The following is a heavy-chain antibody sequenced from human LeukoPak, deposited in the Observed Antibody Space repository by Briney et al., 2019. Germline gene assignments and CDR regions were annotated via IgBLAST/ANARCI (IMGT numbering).Heavy chain of an antibody. V-gene: IGHV3-21*01. Sequence: GGSLRLSCSVSGFIFRDFSMNWVRQAPGKGLEWVSSISSSSSYIYYADSVKGRFTISRDNSKNTLYLQMNSLRAEDTAVYYCAKGPTQLWFEYYYYYYMDVWGKGTTVTISS. J-gene: IGHJ6*03. CDR1: GFIFRDFS. CDR2: ISSSSSYI. D-gene: IGHD5-18*01. CDR3: AKGPTQLWFEYYYYYYMDV.